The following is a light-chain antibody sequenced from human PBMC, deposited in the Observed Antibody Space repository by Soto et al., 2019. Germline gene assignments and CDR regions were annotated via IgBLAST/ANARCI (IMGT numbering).Light chain of an antibody. CDR1: QDISHY. Sequence: IELTQYPSSVSASVGDRVTMTCRASQDISHYLAWYQQKPGKAPKLLIYGASSLQSGVPSRFSGSGSGTEFTLTISSMQPDDFATFYCQQYNGYSRTFGQGTKVDIK. V-gene: IGKV1-16*01. J-gene: IGKJ1*01. CDR3: QQYNGYSRT. CDR2: GAS.